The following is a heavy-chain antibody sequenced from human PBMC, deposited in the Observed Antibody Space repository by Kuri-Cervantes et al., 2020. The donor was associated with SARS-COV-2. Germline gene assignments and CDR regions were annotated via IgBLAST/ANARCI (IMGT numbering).Heavy chain of an antibody. J-gene: IGHJ4*02. D-gene: IGHD4-11*01. CDR3: ARVQATTVIADF. Sequence: SGPTLVKPTQTLTLTCTFSGFSLTTSGMCVAWIRQPPGRALEWLARIAWDDDKYYKTSLNTRLSISKDTSKDQVVLTMTNVDPVDTATYYCARVQATTVIADFWGQGTLVTVSS. CDR2: IAWDDDK. CDR1: GFSLTTSGMC. V-gene: IGHV2-70*11.